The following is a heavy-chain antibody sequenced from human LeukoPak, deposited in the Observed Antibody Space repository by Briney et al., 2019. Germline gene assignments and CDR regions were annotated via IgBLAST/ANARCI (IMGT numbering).Heavy chain of an antibody. D-gene: IGHD3-16*01. CDR3: ARDDALGDNALDI. CDR1: GLTYSSYG. Sequence: GRSLRLSCAASGLTYSSYGMHGVRQAPGKGLEGVAVILNDGSQEKYADSVKGRFTISRDNSKNTLFLQMNSLRAEDTAVYYCARDDALGDNALDIWGQGTMVTVSS. CDR2: ILNDGSQE. J-gene: IGHJ3*02. V-gene: IGHV3-33*01.